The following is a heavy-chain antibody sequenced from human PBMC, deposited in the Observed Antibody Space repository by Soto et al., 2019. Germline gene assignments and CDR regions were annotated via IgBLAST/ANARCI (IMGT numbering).Heavy chain of an antibody. CDR2: ISAYNGNT. V-gene: IGHV1-18*01. D-gene: IGHD6-6*01. J-gene: IGHJ6*02. CDR3: AVYSSFSARDYYYGMDV. CDR1: GYTFTSYG. Sequence: AAVKVSCKASGYTFTSYGISWVRQAPGQGLEWMGWISAYNGNTNYAQKLQGRVTMTTDTSTSTAYMELRSLRSEDTAVYYCAVYSSFSARDYYYGMDVWGQGTTVTVSS.